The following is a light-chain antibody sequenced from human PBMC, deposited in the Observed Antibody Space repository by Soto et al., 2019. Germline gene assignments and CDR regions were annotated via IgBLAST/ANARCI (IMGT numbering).Light chain of an antibody. CDR3: QQCHNWPLT. J-gene: IGKJ2*01. CDR2: SAS. Sequence: EIVMTQSPATLSVSPGERATLSCRASQSISTELAGYQQKPGQPPRLLIYSASTRATGVPARFTGSGSGSEFTLTISRLQSEDFAVYYCQQCHNWPLTFGQGTKLEI. V-gene: IGKV3-15*01. CDR1: QSISTE.